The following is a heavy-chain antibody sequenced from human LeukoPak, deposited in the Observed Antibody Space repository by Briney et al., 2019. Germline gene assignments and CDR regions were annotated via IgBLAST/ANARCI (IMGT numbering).Heavy chain of an antibody. CDR2: ISGSSYYI. CDR1: GFTFSSYS. D-gene: IGHD5-24*01. Sequence: KPGGSLRLSCAASGFTFSSYSMNWVRQAPGKGLEWVSSISGSSYYIYYADSVKGRFTISRDNAKNSLYLQMNSLRAEDTAVYYCAKDPADSYTVAEYFQHWGQGTLVTVSS. V-gene: IGHV3-21*01. J-gene: IGHJ1*01. CDR3: AKDPADSYTVAEYFQH.